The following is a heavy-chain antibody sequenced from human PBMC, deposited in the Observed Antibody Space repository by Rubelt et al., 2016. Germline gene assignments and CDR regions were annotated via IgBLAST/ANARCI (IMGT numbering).Heavy chain of an antibody. J-gene: IGHJ4*02. CDR1: GFSLSTSGVG. Sequence: QITLKESGPTLVKPTQTLTLTCTFSGFSLSTSGVGVGWIRQPPGKALEWLALIYWDDDKRYSPSPKSRITITKDTSKNQGVLTMTNMDPVDTATYYCAHNVDTAMADYWGQGTLVTVSS. D-gene: IGHD5-18*01. CDR2: IYWDDDK. V-gene: IGHV2-5*02. CDR3: AHNVDTAMADY.